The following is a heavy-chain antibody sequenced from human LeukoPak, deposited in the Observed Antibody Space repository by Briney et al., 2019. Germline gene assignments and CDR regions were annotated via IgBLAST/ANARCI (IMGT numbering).Heavy chain of an antibody. CDR1: GYSISSGYY. V-gene: IGHV4-38-2*02. J-gene: IGHJ6*03. CDR2: IYHSGST. CDR3: ARSLRVYDSSGYYQLYYYYYMDV. D-gene: IGHD3-22*01. Sequence: SETLSLTCTVSGYSISSGYYWGWIRQPPGKGLEWIGSIYHSGSTYYNPSLKSRVTISVDTSKNQFSLKLSSVTAADTAVYYCARSLRVYDSSGYYQLYYYYYMDVWGKGTTVTVSS.